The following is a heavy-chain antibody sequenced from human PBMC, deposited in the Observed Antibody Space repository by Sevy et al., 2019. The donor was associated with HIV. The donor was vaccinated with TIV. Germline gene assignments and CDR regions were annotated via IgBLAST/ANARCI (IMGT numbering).Heavy chain of an antibody. CDR2: IKQDGSEK. D-gene: IGHD6-13*01. J-gene: IGHJ6*02. V-gene: IGHV3-7*03. CDR1: GFTFSSYW. CDR3: ARDNAPYSSSWNTYYYYAMDV. Sequence: GGSLRLSCAASGFTFSSYWMSWVRQAPGKGLEWVANIKQDGSEKYYVDSVKGRFTISRDNAKNSLYLQMNSLRAEDTAVYYCARDNAPYSSSWNTYYYYAMDVWGQGTTVTVSS.